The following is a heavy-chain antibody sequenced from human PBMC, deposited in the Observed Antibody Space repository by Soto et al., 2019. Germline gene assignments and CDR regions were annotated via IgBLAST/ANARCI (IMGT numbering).Heavy chain of an antibody. D-gene: IGHD3-3*01. J-gene: IGHJ4*02. CDR3: AHRVLRAVFGLVTTTAIYFDF. Sequence: QITLNESGPTVVKPTETLTLTCTFSGFSLTTSGVGVGWVRQSPGKAPEWLAFSYCDDDKRYSTSLKSRLTITKDTSKNQVILTMANVDPADTATYYCAHRVLRAVFGLVTTTAIYFDFWGQGTPVVVSS. V-gene: IGHV2-5*02. CDR2: SYCDDDK. CDR1: GFSLTTSGVG.